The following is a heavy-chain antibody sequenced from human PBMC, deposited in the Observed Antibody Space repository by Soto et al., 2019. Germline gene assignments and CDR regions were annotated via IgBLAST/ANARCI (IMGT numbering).Heavy chain of an antibody. Sequence: TXCLTFPVSGGSVSSGSYYWSWIRQPPGKGLEWIGYIYYSGSTNYNPSLKSRVTISVDTSKNQFSLKLSSVTAADTAVYYCARDRDYYDSSGYYWYYYGMDVWGQGTTVTVSS. CDR1: GGSVSSGSYY. J-gene: IGHJ6*02. V-gene: IGHV4-61*01. CDR3: ARDRDYYDSSGYYWYYYGMDV. D-gene: IGHD3-22*01. CDR2: IYYSGST.